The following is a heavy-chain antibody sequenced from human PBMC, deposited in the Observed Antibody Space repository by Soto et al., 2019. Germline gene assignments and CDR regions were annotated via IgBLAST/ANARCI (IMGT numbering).Heavy chain of an antibody. CDR1: GGSFSGYY. CDR3: ARGVREYSSSWYEGGYYYYGMDV. CDR2: INHSGST. Sequence: PSETLSLTCAVYGGSFSGYYWCWIRQPPGKGLERIGEINHSGSTNYNPSHKSRVNISVDTSKTQLSLKLSSVTAADTAVYYCARGVREYSSSWYEGGYYYYGMDVWGQGTTVTVSS. V-gene: IGHV4-34*01. D-gene: IGHD6-13*01. J-gene: IGHJ6*02.